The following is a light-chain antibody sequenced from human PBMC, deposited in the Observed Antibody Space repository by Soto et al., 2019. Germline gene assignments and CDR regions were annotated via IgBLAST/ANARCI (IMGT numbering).Light chain of an antibody. Sequence: ERVMTQSPATLSVSPGERATLSCRASQSVSGALAWYQQKPGQAPRLLIYDASTRATGIPARFSGSGSGTEFTLTISSLQSEDSAVYYCQQYNHWPRTFGQGTKVGIK. J-gene: IGKJ1*01. V-gene: IGKV3-15*01. CDR1: QSVSGA. CDR2: DAS. CDR3: QQYNHWPRT.